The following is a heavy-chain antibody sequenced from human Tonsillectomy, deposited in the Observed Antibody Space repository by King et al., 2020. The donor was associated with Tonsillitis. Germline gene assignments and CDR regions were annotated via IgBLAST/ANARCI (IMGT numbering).Heavy chain of an antibody. V-gene: IGHV1-2*02. CDR3: AGDNGDYAPDWYFDL. Sequence: VQLVESGAEVKRPGASVKVSCKASGYTFTGHYMHWVRQAPGQGLEWMGWSNPKTGGTNYAQNFQGRVTMTSDTSITTAYMDLRWLRSDDTAVYYCAGDNGDYAPDWYFDLWGRGTLVSVSS. CDR2: SNPKTGGT. J-gene: IGHJ2*01. CDR1: GYTFTGHY. D-gene: IGHD4-17*01.